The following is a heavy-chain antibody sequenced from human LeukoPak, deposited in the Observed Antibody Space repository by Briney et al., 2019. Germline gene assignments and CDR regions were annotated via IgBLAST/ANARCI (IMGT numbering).Heavy chain of an antibody. V-gene: IGHV4-4*07. CDR2: IYTSGST. Sequence: PSETLSLTCAVYGGSFSGYYWSWIRQPAGKGLEWIGRIYTSGSTNYNPSLKSRVTMSVDTSKNQFSLKLSSVTAADTAVYCCARDGPLGATSLDYYYYGMDVWGQGTTVTVSS. CDR1: GGSFSGYY. CDR3: ARDGPLGATSLDYYYYGMDV. D-gene: IGHD1-26*01. J-gene: IGHJ6*02.